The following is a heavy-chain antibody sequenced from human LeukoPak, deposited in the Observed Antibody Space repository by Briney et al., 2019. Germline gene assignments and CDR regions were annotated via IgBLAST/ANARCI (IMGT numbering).Heavy chain of an antibody. CDR1: GGSISSYY. J-gene: IGHJ6*02. V-gene: IGHV4-59*01. CDR3: ARSAVAATYGMDV. Sequence: SETLSLTCTVSGGSISSYYWSWIRQPPGKGLEWIGYIYYSGGTNYNPSLKSRVTISVDTSKNQFSLKLSSVTAADTAVYYCARSAVAATYGMDVWGQGTTVTVSS. D-gene: IGHD6-19*01. CDR2: IYYSGGT.